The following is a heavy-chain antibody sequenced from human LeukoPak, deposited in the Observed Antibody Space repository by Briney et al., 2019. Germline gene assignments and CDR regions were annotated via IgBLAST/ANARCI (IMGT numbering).Heavy chain of an antibody. CDR2: ISAYNGNT. V-gene: IGHV1-18*01. CDR3: ARWATVGATGSERGDY. CDR1: GYTFTSYG. Sequence: GASVKVSCKASGYTFTSYGISWVRQAPGQGLEWMGWISAYNGNTNYAQKLQGRVTMTRDTSTSTVYMELSSLRSEDTAVYYCARWATVGATGSERGDYWGQGTLVTVSS. D-gene: IGHD1-26*01. J-gene: IGHJ4*02.